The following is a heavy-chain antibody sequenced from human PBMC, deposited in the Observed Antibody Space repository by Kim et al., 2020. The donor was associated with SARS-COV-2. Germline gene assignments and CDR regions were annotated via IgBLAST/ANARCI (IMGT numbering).Heavy chain of an antibody. CDR1: GYSFTGYY. CDR2: INPNSGGR. D-gene: IGHD6-19*01. J-gene: IGHJ4*02. Sequence: ASVKVSCKASGYSFTGYYLHWVRQAPGQGLEWMGWINPNSGGRNYARKFQGRVTMTRDTSIDTAYMELSNLRSDDTAIYYCARVTTSGWYVDYWGQGTLVTVSS. V-gene: IGHV1-2*02. CDR3: ARVTTSGWYVDY.